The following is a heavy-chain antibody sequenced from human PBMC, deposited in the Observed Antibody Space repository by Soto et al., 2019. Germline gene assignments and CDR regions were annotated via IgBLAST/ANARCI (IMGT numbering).Heavy chain of an antibody. J-gene: IGHJ6*02. CDR3: ARDLGTALVGFDYGMDV. CDR2: IKKDGSDK. V-gene: IGHV3-7*01. CDR1: GFTLTNYW. D-gene: IGHD5-18*01. Sequence: GGSLRLSCAASGFTLTNYWMSWVRQAPGKGLEWVANIKKDGSDKNYVDSVEGRFTISRDNAKNSLYLQMYGLRAEDTAVYYCARDLGTALVGFDYGMDVWGQGTTVTVSS.